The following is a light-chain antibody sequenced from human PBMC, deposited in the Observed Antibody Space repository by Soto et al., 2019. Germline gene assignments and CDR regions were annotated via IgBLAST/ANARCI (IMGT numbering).Light chain of an antibody. CDR3: CSYAGSYTLV. Sequence: QSALTQPRSVSGSPGQSVTISCTGTSSDVGGYNYVSWYQQHPGKAPKLMIYDVVKRPSGVPDRVSGSKSGNTASLTISGLPAEDEADYYCCSYAGSYTLVFGGGTKLTVL. V-gene: IGLV2-11*01. J-gene: IGLJ3*02. CDR2: DVV. CDR1: SSDVGGYNY.